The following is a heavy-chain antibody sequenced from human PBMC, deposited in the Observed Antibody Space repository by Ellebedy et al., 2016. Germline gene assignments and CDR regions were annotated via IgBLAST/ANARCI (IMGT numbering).Heavy chain of an antibody. CDR3: AKGPSWELPNSYFDC. V-gene: IGHV3-23*01. CDR2: ISRGGHST. Sequence: GESLKISXVASGFTFSNYAMSWVRQAPGKGLEWASTISRGGHSTYYADSVKGRFTISRDNFKNTLFLEMNSLRAEDTAVFYCAKGPSWELPNSYFDCWGQGSLVTVSS. J-gene: IGHJ4*02. D-gene: IGHD1-26*01. CDR1: GFTFSNYA.